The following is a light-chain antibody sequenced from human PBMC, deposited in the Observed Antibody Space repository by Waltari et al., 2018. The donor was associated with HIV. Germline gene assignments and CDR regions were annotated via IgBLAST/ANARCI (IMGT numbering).Light chain of an antibody. CDR1: SGSIASNY. V-gene: IGLV6-57*02. J-gene: IGLJ2*01. Sequence: NLILTQPHPVSESPGKTVTISCTGSSGSIASNYVQWYQQRPGSAPTLVIVEDHQRPSGVPSRFSGSIDSPSNSASLIISGLKTEDEADYYCQSYDDSTHVVFGGGTTLTVL. CDR3: QSYDDSTHVV. CDR2: EDH.